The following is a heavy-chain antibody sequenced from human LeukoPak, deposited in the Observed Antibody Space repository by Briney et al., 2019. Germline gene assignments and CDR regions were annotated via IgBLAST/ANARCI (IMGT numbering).Heavy chain of an antibody. CDR3: AKGEVPAGRGYYFDY. J-gene: IGHJ4*02. Sequence: GGSLRLSCAASGLTFSSDAMGWVRQAPGKGLEWVSGISGSGGTTYYADSVKGRFTISRDNSKNTLYLQMNSLRAEDTAVYYCAKGEVPAGRGYYFDYWGQGTLVTVSS. CDR2: ISGSGGTT. V-gene: IGHV3-23*01. D-gene: IGHD2-2*01. CDR1: GLTFSSDA.